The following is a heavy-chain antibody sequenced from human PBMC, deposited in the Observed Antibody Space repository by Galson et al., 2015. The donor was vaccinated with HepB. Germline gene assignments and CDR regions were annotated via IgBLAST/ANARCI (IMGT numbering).Heavy chain of an antibody. D-gene: IGHD2-2*01. J-gene: IGHJ5*02. V-gene: IGHV3-9*01. CDR2: ISWNSGSI. Sequence: SLRLSCAASGFTFDDYAMHWVRQAPGKGLEWVSGISWNSGSIGYADSVKGRFTISRDNAKNSLYLQMNSLRAEDTALYCCAKVAVRYSSTSCLGSWGQGTLVTVSS. CDR1: GFTFDDYA. CDR3: AKVAVRYSSTSCLGS.